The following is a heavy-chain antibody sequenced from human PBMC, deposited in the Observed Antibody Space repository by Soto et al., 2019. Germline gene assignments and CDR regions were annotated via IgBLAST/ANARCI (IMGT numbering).Heavy chain of an antibody. CDR2: IIPIFGTA. CDR3: GSTITMIIVPKGPLDY. D-gene: IGHD3-22*01. CDR1: GGTFCRYA. V-gene: IGHV1-69*13. Sequence: ASVEISCKTSGGTFCRYAISWVRQSRGLVLEWMGGIIPIFGTANYAQKFQGAVTLTADESTSTAYMELIRLRSVDTAGYYCGSTITMIIVPKGPLDYWGKGNLITVSS. J-gene: IGHJ4*02.